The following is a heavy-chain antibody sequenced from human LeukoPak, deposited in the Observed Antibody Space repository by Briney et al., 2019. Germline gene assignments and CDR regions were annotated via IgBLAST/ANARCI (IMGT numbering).Heavy chain of an antibody. CDR3: ARDGPRRYFDWFGVTALYYFDY. CDR1: GFTFSSYS. J-gene: IGHJ4*02. CDR2: ISSSSSYI. Sequence: GGSLRLSCAASGFTFSSYSMNWVRQAPGKGLEWVSSISSSSSYIYYADSVKGRFTISRDNAKNSLYLQMNSLRAEDTAVYYCARDGPRRYFDWFGVTALYYFDYWSQGTLVTVSS. V-gene: IGHV3-21*01. D-gene: IGHD3-9*01.